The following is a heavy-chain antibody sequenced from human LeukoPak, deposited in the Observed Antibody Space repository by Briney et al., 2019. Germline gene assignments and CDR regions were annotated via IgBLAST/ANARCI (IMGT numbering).Heavy chain of an antibody. CDR3: AGGVYIAAAQYGY. J-gene: IGHJ4*02. CDR2: IYYSGTT. CDR1: GGSISSGDYY. Sequence: SQTLSLTCTVSGGSISSGDYYWSWIRQPPGKGLEWIGYIYYSGTTNYNPSLKSRVTISVDTSKNQFSLKLSSVTAADTAVYYCAGGVYIAAAQYGYWGQGTLVTVSS. D-gene: IGHD6-13*01. V-gene: IGHV4-61*08.